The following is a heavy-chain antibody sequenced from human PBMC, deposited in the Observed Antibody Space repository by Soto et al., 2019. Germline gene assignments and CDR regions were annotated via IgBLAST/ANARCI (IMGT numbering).Heavy chain of an antibody. Sequence: ASVKVSCKASGYTFINYYIHWVRQAPGQGLEWMAIINPMGGSTDYAQEFQGRVTLTSDTSTSTVYMELSSLRFEDTALFYCARDLAAGDLWGQGTLVTVSS. CDR3: ARDLAAGDL. CDR1: GYTFINYY. CDR2: INPMGGST. D-gene: IGHD6-13*01. J-gene: IGHJ5*02. V-gene: IGHV1-46*01.